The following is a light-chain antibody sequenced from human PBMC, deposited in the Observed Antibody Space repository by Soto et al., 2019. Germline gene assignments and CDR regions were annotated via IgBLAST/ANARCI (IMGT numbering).Light chain of an antibody. Sequence: QSALTQPASVSGSPGQSITISCTGTSSDIGSNNYVSWFQQRPGKAPTLIIYEVSNRPSGVSTHFSGSKSGNTASLTISGLLPDDEAEYYCSSYTTTTRLFGGGTKLTFL. V-gene: IGLV2-14*01. CDR2: EVS. CDR3: SSYTTTTRL. J-gene: IGLJ3*02. CDR1: SSDIGSNNY.